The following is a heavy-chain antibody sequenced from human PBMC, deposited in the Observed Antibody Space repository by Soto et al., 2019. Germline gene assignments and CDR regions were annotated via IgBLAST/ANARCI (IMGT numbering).Heavy chain of an antibody. J-gene: IGHJ3*02. D-gene: IGHD6-6*01. V-gene: IGHV3-23*01. CDR2: ISDGGDLT. CDR3: ARRAFGSSRSFDI. CDR1: GFAFSSHP. Sequence: SCTGSGFAFSSHPMSWVRQAPERGLEWVSGISDGGDLTYNADSVRGRFTISRDNSKNTLFLQMNSLRVEDTAVYYCARRAFGSSRSFDIWGQGTMVTVSS.